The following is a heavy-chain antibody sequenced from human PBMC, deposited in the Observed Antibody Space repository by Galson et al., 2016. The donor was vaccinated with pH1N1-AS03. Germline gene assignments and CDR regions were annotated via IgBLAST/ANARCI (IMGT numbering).Heavy chain of an antibody. CDR2: ISADGINT. D-gene: IGHD1-1*01. J-gene: IGHJ3*01. CDR3: AKTTGGVSKPGAFDV. CDR1: GFSLGNYW. Sequence: SLRLSCAASGFSLGNYWMNWVRQAPGKGLEWVSSISADGINTYYADSPKGRFTISRDNSRNKVSLQMNSLRVEDTAVYYCAKTTGGVSKPGAFDVWGQGTMVTVSS. V-gene: IGHV3-23*01.